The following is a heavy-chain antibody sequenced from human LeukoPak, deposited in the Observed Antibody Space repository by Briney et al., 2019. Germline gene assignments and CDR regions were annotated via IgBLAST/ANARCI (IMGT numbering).Heavy chain of an antibody. Sequence: ASVKVSCKASGYTFTGYYMHWVRQAPGQGLEWMGWINPNSGGTNYAQKFQGWVTMTRDTSISTAYMEPSRLRSDDTAVYYCAREGGPPTYGMDVWGQGTTVTVSS. CDR2: INPNSGGT. J-gene: IGHJ6*02. CDR3: AREGGPPTYGMDV. V-gene: IGHV1-2*04. CDR1: GYTFTGYY. D-gene: IGHD4-17*01.